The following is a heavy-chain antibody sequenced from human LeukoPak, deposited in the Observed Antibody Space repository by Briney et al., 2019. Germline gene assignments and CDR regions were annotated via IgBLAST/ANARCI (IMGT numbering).Heavy chain of an antibody. Sequence: AGGSLRLSCAASGFTVSSSYMGWVRQAPGKGLEWVSVIHSGGKTYYADSVKGRFSISRDNSKNTLYLQMNSLRAQDTAVYYCTRDLNSGGSCWGQGALVTVSS. CDR3: TRDLNSGGSC. J-gene: IGHJ4*02. V-gene: IGHV3-53*01. CDR2: IHSGGKT. D-gene: IGHD2-15*01. CDR1: GFTVSSSY.